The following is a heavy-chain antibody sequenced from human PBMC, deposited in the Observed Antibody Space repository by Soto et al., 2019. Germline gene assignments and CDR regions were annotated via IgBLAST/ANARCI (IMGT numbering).Heavy chain of an antibody. CDR1: GGSFSSYS. CDR3: ARVGCSGGSCYSGGYYYYGMDV. V-gene: IGHV4-34*01. Sequence: SETLSLTCAVYGGSFSSYSWCWIRQPQGKGQERIGEINNSGSTNYNPSLKSRVTILVATSKNQFSLKLSPVTAADTAVYYCARVGCSGGSCYSGGYYYYGMDVWGQGTTVTVS. D-gene: IGHD2-15*01. J-gene: IGHJ6*01. CDR2: INNSGST.